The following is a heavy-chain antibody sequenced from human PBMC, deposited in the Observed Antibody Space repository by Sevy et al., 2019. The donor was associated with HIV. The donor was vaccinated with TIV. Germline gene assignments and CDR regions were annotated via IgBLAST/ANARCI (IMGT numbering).Heavy chain of an antibody. CDR3: ASDYF. Sequence: GGSLRLSCVASALIFSSHWMTWVRQAPGKGLEWVATIKQDASEKYYVDSVKGRFTISRDNAKNSVYLQMSSLRVEDTAMYFCASDYFWGQGTLVTVSS. V-gene: IGHV3-7*01. CDR2: IKQDASEK. J-gene: IGHJ4*02. CDR1: ALIFSSHW.